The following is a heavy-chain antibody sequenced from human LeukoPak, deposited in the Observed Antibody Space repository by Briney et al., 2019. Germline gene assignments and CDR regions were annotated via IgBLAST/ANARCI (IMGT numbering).Heavy chain of an antibody. CDR1: GGTFSSYA. CDR2: IIPIFGTA. V-gene: IGHV1-69*06. D-gene: IGHD3-10*01. CDR3: ARSDYYGSGSYGHYYYYYMDV. Sequence: SVKVSCKASGGTFSSYAISWVRQAPGQGLEWMGGIIPIFGTANYAQKFQGRVTITADKSTSTAYMELSSLRSEDTAVYYCARSDYYGSGSYGHYYYYYMDVWGKGTTVTVSS. J-gene: IGHJ6*03.